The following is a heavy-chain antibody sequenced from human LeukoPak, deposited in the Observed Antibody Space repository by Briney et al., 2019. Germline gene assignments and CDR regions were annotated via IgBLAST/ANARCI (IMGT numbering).Heavy chain of an antibody. J-gene: IGHJ4*02. V-gene: IGHV3-53*01. D-gene: IGHD3-22*01. CDR2: IYSSGSA. CDR3: ASSGSYSDFDY. Sequence: VGSLRLSCAPSGFTTRKNYMSWGPQAPEEGLERVSIIYSSGSAYYVDSVKGRFTISRDNSKNMVILQMNSLRAEDTAVYYCASSGSYSDFDYWGQGTLVTVSS. CDR1: GFTTRKNY.